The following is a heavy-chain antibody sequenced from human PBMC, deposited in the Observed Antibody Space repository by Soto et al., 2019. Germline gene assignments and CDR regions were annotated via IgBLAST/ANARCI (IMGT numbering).Heavy chain of an antibody. CDR2: TYYRSKWYN. J-gene: IGHJ6*02. CDR1: GDSVSSDSAA. Sequence: QVQLQQSGPGLVKPSQTLSLTCAISGDSVSSDSAAWNWIRQSPSRGLEWLGRTYYRSKWYNDYAVYVNGRITINPDTSKNHSSLQLNSVTPEDTAVYYCVRSRVFIAVAGMATYYYYYGMDVWGRGTTVTVSS. V-gene: IGHV6-1*01. D-gene: IGHD6-19*01. CDR3: VRSRVFIAVAGMATYYYYYGMDV.